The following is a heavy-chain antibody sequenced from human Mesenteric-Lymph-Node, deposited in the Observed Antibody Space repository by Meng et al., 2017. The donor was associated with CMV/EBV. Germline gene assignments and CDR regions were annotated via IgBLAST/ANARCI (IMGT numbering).Heavy chain of an antibody. D-gene: IGHD3-10*01. CDR1: GGSISSSSYY. CDR3: ARPHYYGSGSSPWFDP. CDR2: IYYSGST. V-gene: IGHV4-39*01. J-gene: IGHJ5*02. Sequence: QLPLQESGPGLVKPSETLSLTFSVSGGSISSSSYYWGWIRQPPGKGLEWIGSIYYSGSTYYNPSLKSRVTISVDTSKNQFSLKLSSVTAADTAVYYCARPHYYGSGSSPWFDPWGQGTLVTVSS.